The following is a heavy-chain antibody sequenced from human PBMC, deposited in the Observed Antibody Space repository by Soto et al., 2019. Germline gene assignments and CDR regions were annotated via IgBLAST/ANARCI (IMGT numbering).Heavy chain of an antibody. J-gene: IGHJ4*02. Sequence: GGSLRLSCAASGFTFSSYGMHWVRQAPGKGLEWVAVIWYDGSNKYYADSVKGRFTISRDNSKNTLYLQMNSLRAEDTAVYYCARGTNIVVVPAATAFDYWGQGTLVTVSS. D-gene: IGHD2-2*01. CDR1: GFTFSSYG. CDR3: ARGTNIVVVPAATAFDY. CDR2: IWYDGSNK. V-gene: IGHV3-33*01.